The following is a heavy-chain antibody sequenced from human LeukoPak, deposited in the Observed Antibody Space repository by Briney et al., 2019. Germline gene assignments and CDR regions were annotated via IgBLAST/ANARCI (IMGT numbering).Heavy chain of an antibody. Sequence: GGSLRLSCAASGFTFSSYAMSWVRQAPGKGLEWVSDISGGGATTFYADSVKGRFTISRDNSKSTLYLQMDSLRAEDTAVYYCAKCGNSGCHLIDYWGQGTLVTVSS. CDR2: ISGGGATT. CDR1: GFTFSSYA. D-gene: IGHD5-12*01. J-gene: IGHJ4*02. CDR3: AKCGNSGCHLIDY. V-gene: IGHV3-23*01.